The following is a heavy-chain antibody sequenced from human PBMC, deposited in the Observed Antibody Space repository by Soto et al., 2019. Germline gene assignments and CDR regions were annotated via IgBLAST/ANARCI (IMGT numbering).Heavy chain of an antibody. V-gene: IGHV1-18*01. CDR2: ISPYNDNT. D-gene: IGHD3-16*01. CDR3: ARGGYYDNVWGKLSHYGMDV. Sequence: GASVKVSSKASGYTLIKYGIAGVRQSPGQGLEWMGWISPYNDNTIYAQKFQGRVTMTADRSTRTVYLDLRSLKSNDTAVYYCARGGYYDNVWGKLSHYGMDVWGQGTTVTVSS. J-gene: IGHJ6*02. CDR1: GYTLIKYG.